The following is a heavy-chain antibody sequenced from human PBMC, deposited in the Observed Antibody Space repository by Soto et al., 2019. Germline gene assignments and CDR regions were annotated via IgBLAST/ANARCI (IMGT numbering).Heavy chain of an antibody. CDR2: IKSKTDGGTT. CDR1: GLTFNNAW. Sequence: PGGSLRLSCTTSGLTFNNAWMNWVRQAPGKGLEWVGRIKSKTDGGTTDYAAPVRGGFTISRDDSKNTLYLQMNSLKTEDTAVYYCTTDLAYYDSRGFPFWGQGTLVTVSS. J-gene: IGHJ4*02. CDR3: TTDLAYYDSRGFPF. V-gene: IGHV3-15*07. D-gene: IGHD3-22*01.